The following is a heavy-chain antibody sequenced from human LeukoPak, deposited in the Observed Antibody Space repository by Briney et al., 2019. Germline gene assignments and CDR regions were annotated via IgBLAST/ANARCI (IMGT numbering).Heavy chain of an antibody. Sequence: PGGSLRLSCAASGFTLSSYGMHWVRQAPGKGLEWVAVISYDGSNKYYADSVKGRFTISRDNSKNTLYLQMNSLRAEDTAVYYCAKGDTAMVNYYYYGMDVWGQGTTVTVSS. D-gene: IGHD5-18*01. CDR1: GFTLSSYG. J-gene: IGHJ6*02. CDR2: ISYDGSNK. CDR3: AKGDTAMVNYYYYGMDV. V-gene: IGHV3-30*18.